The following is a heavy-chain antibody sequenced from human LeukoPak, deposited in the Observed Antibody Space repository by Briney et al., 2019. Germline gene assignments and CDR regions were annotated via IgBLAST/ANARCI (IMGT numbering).Heavy chain of an antibody. J-gene: IGHJ5*02. CDR3: AKAQVVVVVAAIPLGA. CDR1: GFTFSSYS. D-gene: IGHD2-15*01. CDR2: IGSSSSYI. V-gene: IGHV3-21*01. Sequence: PGGSLRLSCAASGFTFSSYSMNWVRQAPGKGLEWVSSIGSSSSYIYYADSVKGRFTISRDNAKNSLYLQMNSLRAEDTAVYYCAKAQVVVVVAAIPLGAWGQGTLVTVSS.